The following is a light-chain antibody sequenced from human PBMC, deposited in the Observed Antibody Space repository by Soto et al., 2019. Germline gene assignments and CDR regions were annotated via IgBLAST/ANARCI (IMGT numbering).Light chain of an antibody. V-gene: IGLV1-44*01. J-gene: IGLJ2*01. CDR1: SSNIGRHT. CDR2: SNT. Sequence: QSVLTQPPSASGTPGQTIAIACSGGSSNIGRHTVNWHQQLPGTAPRLLSYSNTQRPSGVPDRFSGSKSGTSACLAISGLQSEYEGDYYCAAWDDSLEGVVFGGGTKLTVL. CDR3: AAWDDSLEGVV.